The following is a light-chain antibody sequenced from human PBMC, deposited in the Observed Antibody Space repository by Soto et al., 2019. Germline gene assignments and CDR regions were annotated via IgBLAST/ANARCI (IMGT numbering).Light chain of an antibody. CDR3: QQYNNWPPYT. Sequence: EIVMTQSPATLSVSPGERATLSCRASQSVSSNLAWYQQKPGQAPRLLIYGAFTRATGIPARFSGSGSGTDFTLTIRSLQSEDVAVYYCQQYNNWPPYTFGQGTKLEI. CDR2: GAF. V-gene: IGKV3-15*01. CDR1: QSVSSN. J-gene: IGKJ2*01.